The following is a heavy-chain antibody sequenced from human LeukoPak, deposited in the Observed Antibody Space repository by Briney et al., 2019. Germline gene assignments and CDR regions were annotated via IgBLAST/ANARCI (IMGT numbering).Heavy chain of an antibody. D-gene: IGHD1-26*01. V-gene: IGHV4-39*01. CDR2: LSSSGST. Sequence: NPSETLSLTCTVSGASISSSIHYWGWFRQPPGKGLEWIGTLSSSGSTYYNPSLKSRVTISVDTSKNQFSLRQSSVTAADTAVYYCVRHVTGSSHDDWGQETLVTVSS. CDR1: GASISSSIHY. CDR3: VRHVTGSSHDD. J-gene: IGHJ4*02.